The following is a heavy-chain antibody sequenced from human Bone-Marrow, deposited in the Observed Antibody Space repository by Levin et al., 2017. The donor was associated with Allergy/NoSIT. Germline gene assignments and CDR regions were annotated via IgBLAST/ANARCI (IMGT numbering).Heavy chain of an antibody. V-gene: IGHV3-23*01. CDR2: ISGSGGST. CDR3: AKVDSYGPDDY. J-gene: IGHJ4*02. CDR1: GFTFSFYD. Sequence: PGGSLRLSCAASGFTFSFYDMSWVRQAPGKGLEWVSTISGSGGSTYYADSVKGRFTISRDNPKNSLYLQVHSLKAEDTALYYCAKVDSYGPDDYWGQGTLVTVSS. D-gene: IGHD5-18*01.